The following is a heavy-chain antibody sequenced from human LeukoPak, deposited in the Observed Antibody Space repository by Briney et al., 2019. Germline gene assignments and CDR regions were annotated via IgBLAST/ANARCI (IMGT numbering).Heavy chain of an antibody. J-gene: IGHJ3*01. V-gene: IGHV4-59*01. CDR2: IHHSGST. CDR1: ARSLGTDS. CDR3: AREGTRNGSHYGAFDF. Sequence: PETRSPTCPLVARSLGTDSCSWIRQPHKSVLEWIGYIHHSGSTNYNPSLKSRVTTSVDTSKNQFSLRLSSVTAADTAVYYCAREGTRNGSHYGAFDFWGQGTMVTVSS. D-gene: IGHD1-26*01.